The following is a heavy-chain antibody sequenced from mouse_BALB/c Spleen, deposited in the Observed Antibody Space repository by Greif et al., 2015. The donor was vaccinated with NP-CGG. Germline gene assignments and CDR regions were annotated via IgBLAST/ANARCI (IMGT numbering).Heavy chain of an antibody. J-gene: IGHJ3*01. CDR2: ISSGSSTI. CDR3: ARTSYDYDGFAY. D-gene: IGHD2-4*01. Sequence: EVKLVESGGGLVQPGGSRKLSCAASGFTFSSFGMHWVRQAPEKGLEWVAYISSGSSTIYYADTVKGRFTISRDNPKNTLFLQMTSLRSEDTAMYYCARTSYDYDGFAYWGQGTLVTVSA. V-gene: IGHV5-17*02. CDR1: GFTFSSFG.